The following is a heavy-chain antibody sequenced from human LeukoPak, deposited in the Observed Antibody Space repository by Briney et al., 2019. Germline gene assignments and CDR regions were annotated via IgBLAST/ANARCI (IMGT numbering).Heavy chain of an antibody. CDR2: ISNNGGYT. D-gene: IGHD6-19*01. CDR1: GFTFSSPA. V-gene: IGHV3-23*01. J-gene: IGHJ4*02. CDR3: ARSLGIAVATFDY. Sequence: PGGSLRPPCAAPGFTFSSPAMSWVRKAQGKGLEWVPAISNNGGYTYYADSVQGRFTISRDNSKSTLCLQMNSLRAEDTAVYYCARSLGIAVATFDYWGQGTLVTVSS.